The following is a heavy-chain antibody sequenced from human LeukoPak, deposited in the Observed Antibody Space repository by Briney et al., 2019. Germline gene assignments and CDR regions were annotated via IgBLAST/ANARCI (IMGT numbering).Heavy chain of an antibody. V-gene: IGHV3-23*01. CDR1: GFTLSTYA. CDR2: ISASGGST. Sequence: GGSLRLSCEASGFTLSTYAMSWVRQAPGKRLEWVSTISASGGSTYYADSVKGRFTISRDNSKNTLYLQMNSLRAEDTAVYYCAKVGEEPYYGSSGYYYSYYGMDVWGQGTTVTVSS. D-gene: IGHD3-22*01. J-gene: IGHJ6*02. CDR3: AKVGEEPYYGSSGYYYSYYGMDV.